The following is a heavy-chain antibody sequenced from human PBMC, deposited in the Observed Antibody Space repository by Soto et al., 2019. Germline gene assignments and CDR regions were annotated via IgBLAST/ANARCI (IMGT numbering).Heavy chain of an antibody. Sequence: QVQLVQSGAEEKKPGASVKVSCKASGYTFTSYAMHWVRQAPGQRLEWMGWINAGNGNTKYSQKFQGRVTITGDTSASTAYMELISLRSEDTAVYYCARGANAFINFDWYFDLWGRGTLVTVSS. CDR2: INAGNGNT. J-gene: IGHJ2*01. D-gene: IGHD1-20*01. V-gene: IGHV1-3*05. CDR1: GYTFTSYA. CDR3: ARGANAFINFDWYFDL.